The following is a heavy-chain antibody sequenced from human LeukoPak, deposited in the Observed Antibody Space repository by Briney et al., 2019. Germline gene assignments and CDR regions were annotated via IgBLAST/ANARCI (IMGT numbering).Heavy chain of an antibody. CDR2: ITWDGGTT. Sequence: GGSLRLSCAASGFTFDDYTFHWVRQAPGKGLEWVSLITWDGGTTYYADSVKGRFTISRDNSKNFVYLQMNSLRTEDTALYYCTKDRYCTTTSCPLDYWGQGTLVTVSS. J-gene: IGHJ4*02. V-gene: IGHV3-43*01. D-gene: IGHD2-2*01. CDR3: TKDRYCTTTSCPLDY. CDR1: GFTFDDYT.